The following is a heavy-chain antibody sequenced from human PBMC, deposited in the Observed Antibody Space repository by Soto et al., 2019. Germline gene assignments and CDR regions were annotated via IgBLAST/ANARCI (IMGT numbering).Heavy chain of an antibody. V-gene: IGHV4-34*01. J-gene: IGHJ4*02. CDR1: GGSFNAYY. CDR3: ARWARSSIGGKDFDY. D-gene: IGHD1-26*01. Sequence: PSETLSLTCAVYGGSFNAYYWSWIRQPPGKGLEWIGEIHHSGTTNYNPSLKGRVLISVDTSKNHFFLRLTSVTAADTAVYYCARWARSSIGGKDFDYWGQGTLVTVSS. CDR2: IHHSGTT.